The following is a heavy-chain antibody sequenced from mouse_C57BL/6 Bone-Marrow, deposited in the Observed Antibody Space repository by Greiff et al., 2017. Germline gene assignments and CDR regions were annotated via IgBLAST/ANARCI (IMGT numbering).Heavy chain of an antibody. CDR1: GYTFTDYE. V-gene: IGHV1-15*01. Sequence: QVQLKQSGAELVRPGASVTLSCKASGYTFTDYEMHWVKPTPVHGLEWIGAIDPETGGTAYNQKFKGKAILTADKSSSTAYMELRSLTSEDSAVYYCTRRVGDFDYWGQGTTLTVSS. CDR2: IDPETGGT. J-gene: IGHJ2*01. CDR3: TRRVGDFDY. D-gene: IGHD1-1*02.